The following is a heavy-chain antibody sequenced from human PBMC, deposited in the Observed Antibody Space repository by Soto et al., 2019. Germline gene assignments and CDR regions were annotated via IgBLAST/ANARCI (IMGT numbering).Heavy chain of an antibody. Sequence: ASVKVSCKASGYTFTNYFIHWVRQAPGEGLEWVGIINPGDDSTTYAQKFQGRVTVTKDTSTSTVYMELSSLRSDDTAMYYCAREEGALDYWGQGTLVTVSS. J-gene: IGHJ4*02. V-gene: IGHV1-46*01. CDR3: AREEGALDY. D-gene: IGHD1-26*01. CDR2: INPGDDST. CDR1: GYTFTNYF.